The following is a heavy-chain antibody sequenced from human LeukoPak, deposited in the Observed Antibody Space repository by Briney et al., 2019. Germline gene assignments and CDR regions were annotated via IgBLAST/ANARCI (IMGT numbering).Heavy chain of an antibody. Sequence: KPSETLSLTCTVSGASISSGSYYWRWIRQPAGKGLEWIGRVYTSGSTNYNPSLKSRVNISLDTPKNQFSLKLISVTAADTAVYFCARHLNYYYYYYMDVWGKGTTVTVSS. V-gene: IGHV4-61*02. CDR1: GASISSGSYY. CDR2: VYTSGST. J-gene: IGHJ6*03. CDR3: ARHLNYYYYYYMDV.